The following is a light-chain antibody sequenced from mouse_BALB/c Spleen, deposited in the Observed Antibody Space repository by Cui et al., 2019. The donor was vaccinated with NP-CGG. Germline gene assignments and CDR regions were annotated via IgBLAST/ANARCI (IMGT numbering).Light chain of an antibody. V-gene: IGLV1*01. CDR1: TGAVTTSNY. CDR3: ALWYSNHWV. J-gene: IGLJ1*01. CDR2: GTN. Sequence: AVVNQESAPTTSPGETVTLTCRSSTGAVTTSNYANWVQEKSDHLFTGLIGGTNNRAPGVPARFSGSLIGDKAALIITGAQTEDEAIYFCALWYSNHWVFGGGTKLTVL.